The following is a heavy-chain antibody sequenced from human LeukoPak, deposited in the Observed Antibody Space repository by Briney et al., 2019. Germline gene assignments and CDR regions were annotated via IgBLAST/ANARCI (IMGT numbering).Heavy chain of an antibody. CDR3: ARGGNYWPQWWFDP. CDR1: GGSFSGYY. Sequence: SETLSLTCAVYGGSFSGYYWSWIRQPPGKGLEWIGEINHSGSTNYNPSLKSRVTMSLDASKNQFTLELNSVTPADTAVYYGARGGNYWPQWWFDPWGRGTLVSVSS. D-gene: IGHD1-26*01. V-gene: IGHV4-34*01. CDR2: INHSGST. J-gene: IGHJ5*02.